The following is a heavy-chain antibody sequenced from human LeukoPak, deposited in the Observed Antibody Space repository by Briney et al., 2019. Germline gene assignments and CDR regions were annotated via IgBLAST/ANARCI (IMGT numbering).Heavy chain of an antibody. CDR1: GGSISSSN. CDR3: AKDSSSWYGGIYGMDV. CDR2: ISYDGSNK. J-gene: IGHJ6*02. Sequence: LSLTCAVSGGSISSSNWWSWVRQAPGKGLEWVAVISYDGSNKYYADSVKGRFTISRDNSKNTLYLQMNSLRAEDTAVYYCAKDSSSWYGGIYGMDVWGQGTTVTVSS. V-gene: IGHV3-30*18. D-gene: IGHD6-13*01.